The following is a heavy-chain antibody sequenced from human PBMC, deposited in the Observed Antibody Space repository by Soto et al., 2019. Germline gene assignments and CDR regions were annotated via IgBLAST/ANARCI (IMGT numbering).Heavy chain of an antibody. CDR3: APHVYCSGGTCHYDAFDI. D-gene: IGHD2-15*01. J-gene: IGHJ3*02. Sequence: EVQLLESGGGLVQPGESLRLSCAVSGFIFGNYMMTWVRQSPGKGLEWVSTIRDSGDSTYYADSVKGRFTISRDNSKNTLYLHMDSLGAEDTAVYYCAPHVYCSGGTCHYDAFDIRGQGEMVTVSS. CDR2: IRDSGDST. CDR1: GFIFGNYM. V-gene: IGHV3-23*01.